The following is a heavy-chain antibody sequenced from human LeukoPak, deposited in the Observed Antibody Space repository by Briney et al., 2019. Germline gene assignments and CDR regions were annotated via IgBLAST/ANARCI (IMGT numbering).Heavy chain of an antibody. CDR1: GFTFSSYA. Sequence: GGSLRLSCAASGFTFSSYAMSWVRQAPGKGLEWVAVIWYDGSNKYYADSVKGRFTISRDNSKNTLYLQMNSLRAEDTAVYYCATEPPAVAGTDGFDYWGQGTLVTVSS. CDR3: ATEPPAVAGTDGFDY. V-gene: IGHV3-33*08. J-gene: IGHJ4*02. D-gene: IGHD6-19*01. CDR2: IWYDGSNK.